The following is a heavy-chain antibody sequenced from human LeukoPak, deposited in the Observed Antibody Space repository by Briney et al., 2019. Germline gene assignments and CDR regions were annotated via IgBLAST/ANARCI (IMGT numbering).Heavy chain of an antibody. CDR2: IYTSGTT. J-gene: IGHJ2*01. CDR1: GGSISGLY. Sequence: SETLSLTCTVSGGSISGLYWTWIRQPAGKGLEWIGRIYTSGTTNYNPSLKSRVTMSVDTSKNQFSLMLTSVTAADTAVYYCARVLAYWYFDLWGRGTLVTVSS. V-gene: IGHV4-4*07. CDR3: ARVLAYWYFDL.